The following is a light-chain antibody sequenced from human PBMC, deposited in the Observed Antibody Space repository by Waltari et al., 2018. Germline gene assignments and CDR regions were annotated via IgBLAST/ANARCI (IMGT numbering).Light chain of an antibody. CDR3: QSADSSGTFYV. CDR2: KDR. J-gene: IGLJ1*01. Sequence: YELTQPPSVSVSPGQTARITCSGDVLPKQYAYWYQQKPGQVPVLVIYKDRERPSGIPERFSGSSSGTTVTLTISGVLAEDEADYYCQSADSSGTFYVFGTGTKVTVL. CDR1: VLPKQY. V-gene: IGLV3-25*03.